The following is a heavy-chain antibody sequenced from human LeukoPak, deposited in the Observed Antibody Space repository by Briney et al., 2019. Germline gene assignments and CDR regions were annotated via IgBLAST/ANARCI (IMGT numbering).Heavy chain of an antibody. CDR2: ISSSGSTI. J-gene: IGHJ4*02. CDR3: ASSSGSFHQKVDY. D-gene: IGHD1-26*01. V-gene: IGHV3-11*01. Sequence: PGGSLRLSCAASGFTFSDYYMSWIRQAPGKGLEWVSYISSSGSTIYYADSVKGRFTISRDNAKNSLYLQMNSLRAEDTAVYYCASSSGSFHQKVDYWGQGTLVTVSS. CDR1: GFTFSDYY.